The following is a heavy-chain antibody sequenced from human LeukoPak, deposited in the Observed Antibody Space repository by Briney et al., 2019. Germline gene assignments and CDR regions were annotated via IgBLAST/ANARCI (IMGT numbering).Heavy chain of an antibody. V-gene: IGHV4-39*07. J-gene: IGHJ4*02. CDR3: ARANRGSITMVRGVIRTVFDY. CDR2: IYYSGST. D-gene: IGHD3-10*01. Sequence: TSETLSLTCTVSGGSISNSSYYRGWIRQPPGKGLEWIGSIYYSGSTYYNPSLKSRVTISVDTSKNQFSLKLSSVTAADTAVYYCARANRGSITMVRGVIRTVFDYWGQGTLVTVSS. CDR1: GGSISNSSYY.